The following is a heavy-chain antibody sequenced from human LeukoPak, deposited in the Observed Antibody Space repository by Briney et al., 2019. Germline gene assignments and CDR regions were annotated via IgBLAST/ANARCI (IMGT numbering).Heavy chain of an antibody. D-gene: IGHD1-26*01. V-gene: IGHV3-7*01. J-gene: IGHJ4*02. CDR2: IKQDGSEE. Sequence: GGSLRLSCAASGFTFSSYRMSWVCQAPRKGLEWVANIKQDGSEENFVDSVKGRFTISRDNAKKSLYLQMNSLRAEDTAVYYCARGSSAGASLRHDYWGQGTLVTVSS. CDR1: GFTFSSYR. CDR3: ARGSSAGASLRHDY.